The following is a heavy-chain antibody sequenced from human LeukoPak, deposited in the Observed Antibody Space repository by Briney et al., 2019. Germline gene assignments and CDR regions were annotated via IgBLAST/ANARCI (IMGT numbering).Heavy chain of an antibody. CDR2: INHTGTT. J-gene: IGHJ4*02. D-gene: IGHD3-16*02. Sequence: SETLSLTCAVYGGSFNTYYWNWIRQSPGKGLEWIGEINHTGTTNYNPSLKSRFTISVDTSKNQFSLKLTSVTAADTAVYYCAAQKRGTSRPYYFDYWGQGTLLTVSS. CDR3: AAQKRGTSRPYYFDY. V-gene: IGHV4-34*01. CDR1: GGSFNTYY.